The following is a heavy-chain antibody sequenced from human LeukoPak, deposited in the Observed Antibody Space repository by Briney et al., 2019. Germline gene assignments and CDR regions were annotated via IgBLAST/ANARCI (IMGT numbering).Heavy chain of an antibody. CDR1: GYTLTELS. CDR2: FDPEDGET. V-gene: IGHV1-24*01. J-gene: IGHJ4*02. Sequence: GASVKVSCKVSGYTLTELSMHWVRQAPGKGLEWMGGFDPEDGETIYAQKFQGRVTMTEDTSTGTAYMELSSLRSEDTAVYYCATVIVDSGYYFYFDYWGQGTLVTVSS. CDR3: ATVIVDSGYYFYFDY. D-gene: IGHD3-22*01.